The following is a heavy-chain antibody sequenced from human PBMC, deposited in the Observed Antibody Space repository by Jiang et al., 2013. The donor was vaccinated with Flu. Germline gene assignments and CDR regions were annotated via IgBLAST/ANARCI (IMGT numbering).Heavy chain of an antibody. CDR3: ARETDRTIVGVTLGGVYLDS. V-gene: IGHV3-21*01. CDR1: GFTFSGYS. J-gene: IGHJ4*02. Sequence: VQLLESGGGLVKPGGSLRLSCAASGFTFSGYSMNWVRQAPGKGLEWVSSISSRSSYIYYADSVKGRFTISRDNAKNSLYLQMNSLRAEDMAVYYCARETDRTIVGVTLGGVYLDSWGQGTLVTVSS. CDR2: ISSRSSYI. D-gene: IGHD3-22*01.